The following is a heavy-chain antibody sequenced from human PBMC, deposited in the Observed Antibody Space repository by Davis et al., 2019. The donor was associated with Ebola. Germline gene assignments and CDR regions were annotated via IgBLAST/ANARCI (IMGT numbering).Heavy chain of an antibody. CDR2: IYYSGST. CDR3: ARGGFVVMDV. D-gene: IGHD2-15*01. CDR1: GGSISSGGYY. J-gene: IGHJ6*02. Sequence: MPSETLSLTCTVSGGSISSGGYYWSWLRQHPGKGLEWIGYIYYSGSTYYNPSLKSRVTISVDTSKNQFSPQLNSVTPEDTAVYYCARGGFVVMDVWGQGTTVTVSS. V-gene: IGHV4-31*03.